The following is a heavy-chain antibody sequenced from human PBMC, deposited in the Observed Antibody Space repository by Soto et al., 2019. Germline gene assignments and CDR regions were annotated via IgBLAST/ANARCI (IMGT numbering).Heavy chain of an antibody. CDR3: ARDDGSRSTDY. V-gene: IGHV3-23*01. Sequence: GGSLRLSCAASGLTFSNYAMSWVRQAPGKGLEWVSAIGGTSGNTYYADSVKGRFTISRDNSKNALYLQMNSLRAEDTAVYYCARDDGSRSTDYWGQGTLVTAPQ. CDR2: IGGTSGNT. D-gene: IGHD3-3*01. CDR1: GLTFSNYA. J-gene: IGHJ4*02.